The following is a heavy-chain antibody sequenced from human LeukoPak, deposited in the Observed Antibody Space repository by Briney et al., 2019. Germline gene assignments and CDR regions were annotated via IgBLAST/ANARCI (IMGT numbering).Heavy chain of an antibody. Sequence: SETLSLTCTVSGASLSNYYWTWIRQPPGKGLEWIGYIYNSGSTNYDPSLKSRVTISMDMSKKQFSLKLTSVAAADTAVYYCARGMELVSTPFDHWGQGTLVTVSS. J-gene: IGHJ4*02. CDR1: GASLSNYY. CDR2: IYNSGST. CDR3: ARGMELVSTPFDH. D-gene: IGHD5/OR15-5a*01. V-gene: IGHV4-59*01.